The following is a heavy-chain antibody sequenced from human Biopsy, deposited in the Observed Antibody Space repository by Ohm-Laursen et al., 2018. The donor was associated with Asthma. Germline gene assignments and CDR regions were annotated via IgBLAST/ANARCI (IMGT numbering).Heavy chain of an antibody. Sequence: SLRLSCSASGFTFSSYGMDWVRQAPGKGLEWVALMSYDGSMKDYADSVRGRFTISRDNSKNTLYLRMNSLRVEDTAVYYCARTFHFWSPYHAEHYQLWGQGTLVTVPS. J-gene: IGHJ1*01. D-gene: IGHD3-3*02. CDR1: GFTFSSYG. V-gene: IGHV3-33*05. CDR2: MSYDGSMK. CDR3: ARTFHFWSPYHAEHYQL.